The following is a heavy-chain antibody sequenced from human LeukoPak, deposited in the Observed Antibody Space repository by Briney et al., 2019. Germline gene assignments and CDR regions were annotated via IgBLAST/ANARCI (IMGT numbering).Heavy chain of an antibody. D-gene: IGHD1-26*01. J-gene: IGHJ5*01. CDR2: IHPVNSET. Sequence: GESLKISCKVSGYSFTTQWIGWVRQMPGKGLEWMGIIHPVNSETRYRPSFEGQVTISADTSISTVFLQWNSLKPSDTAMYYCARRGSYYWFDYWGQGTLVTVSS. V-gene: IGHV5-51*01. CDR1: GYSFTTQW. CDR3: ARRGSYYWFDY.